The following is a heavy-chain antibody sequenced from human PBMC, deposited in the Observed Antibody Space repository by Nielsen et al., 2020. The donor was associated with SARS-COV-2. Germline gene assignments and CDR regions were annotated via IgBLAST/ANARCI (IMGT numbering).Heavy chain of an antibody. CDR2: IWYDGSNK. CDR1: GFTFSSYG. D-gene: IGHD3-10*01. J-gene: IGHJ6*02. CDR3: AREPPRLDYVWFGDDYYYGMDV. V-gene: IGHV3-33*01. Sequence: GESLKISCAASGFTFSSYGMHWVRQAPGKGLEWVAVIWYDGSNKYYADSVKGRFTISRDNSKNTLYLQMNSLRAEDTAVYYCAREPPRLDYVWFGDDYYYGMDVWGQGTTVTVSS.